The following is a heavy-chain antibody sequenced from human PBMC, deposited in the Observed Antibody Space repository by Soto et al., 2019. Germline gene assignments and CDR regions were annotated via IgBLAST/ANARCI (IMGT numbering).Heavy chain of an antibody. V-gene: IGHV3-30-3*01. J-gene: IGHJ6*01. Sequence: QVQVVESGGDVVQPGRSLKLSCVGSGFTFISYDMHWVRQAPGKGLEWVGFISFDGSRKHYADSVEGRFTISRDNSKSPMYLEMNSLRPEDTAVYFCTRVDVWGPGTAVTVSS. CDR1: GFTFISYD. CDR3: TRVDV. CDR2: ISFDGSRK.